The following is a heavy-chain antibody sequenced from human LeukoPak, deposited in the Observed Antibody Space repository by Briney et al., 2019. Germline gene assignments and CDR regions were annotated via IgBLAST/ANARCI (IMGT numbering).Heavy chain of an antibody. Sequence: GGSLRLSCAAPGFTFSSYAMSWVRQAPGKGLERGSAISGSGGSTYYADSVKGRFTISRDNSKNTLYLQMNSLRAEDTAVYYCANSIVVVPAALDYWGQGTLVTVSS. CDR2: ISGSGGST. CDR1: GFTFSSYA. J-gene: IGHJ4*02. CDR3: ANSIVVVPAALDY. V-gene: IGHV3-23*01. D-gene: IGHD2-2*01.